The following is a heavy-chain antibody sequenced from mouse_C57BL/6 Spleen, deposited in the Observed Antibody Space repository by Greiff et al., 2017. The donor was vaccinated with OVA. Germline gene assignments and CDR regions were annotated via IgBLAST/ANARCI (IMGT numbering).Heavy chain of an antibody. D-gene: IGHD1-1*01. J-gene: IGHJ4*01. Sequence: QVQLKESGAELVKPGASVKLSCKASGYTFTSYWMHWVKQRPGQGLEWIGMIHPNSGSTNYNEKFKSKATLTVDKSSSTAYMQLSSLTSEDSAVYYCARGITTVEDAMDYWGQGTSVTVSS. CDR2: IHPNSGST. CDR1: GYTFTSYW. V-gene: IGHV1-64*01. CDR3: ARGITTVEDAMDY.